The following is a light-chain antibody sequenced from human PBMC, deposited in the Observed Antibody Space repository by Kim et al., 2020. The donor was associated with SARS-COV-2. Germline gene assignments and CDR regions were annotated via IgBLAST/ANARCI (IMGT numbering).Light chain of an antibody. Sequence: EIVMTQSPATLSVSPGERATLSCRASQSVSSILAWYQQKPGQAPRLLIYGASTRATGIPARFSGSGSGTEFTLTISSLQSEDFAVYYCQQYNNWPPRTTFGGGTKVDIK. CDR3: QQYNNWPPRTT. V-gene: IGKV3-15*01. CDR2: GAS. CDR1: QSVSSI. J-gene: IGKJ4*01.